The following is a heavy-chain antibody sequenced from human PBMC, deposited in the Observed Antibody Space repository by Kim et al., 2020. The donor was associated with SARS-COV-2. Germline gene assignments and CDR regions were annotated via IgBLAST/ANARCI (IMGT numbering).Heavy chain of an antibody. CDR3: ARHGGTMGRGVISLWGYYYYGMDV. V-gene: IGHV5-10-1*01. D-gene: IGHD3-10*01. Sequence: GESLKISCKGSGYSFTSYWISWVRQMPGKGLEWMGRIDPSDSYTNYSPSFQGHVTISADKSISTAYLQWSSLKASDTAMYYCARHGGTMGRGVISLWGYYYYGMDVWGQRTTVTVSS. CDR1: GYSFTSYW. J-gene: IGHJ6*02. CDR2: IDPSDSYT.